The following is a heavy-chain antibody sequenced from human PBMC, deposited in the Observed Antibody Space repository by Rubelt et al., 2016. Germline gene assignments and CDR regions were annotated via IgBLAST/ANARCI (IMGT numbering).Heavy chain of an antibody. V-gene: IGHV1-3*01. CDR1: GYSFTTYS. J-gene: IGHJ4*02. D-gene: IGHD6-19*01. Sequence: QVQLVQSGAEVKKPGASVKVSCKAAGYSFTTYSIHWVRQAPGQRLEWMGWINAGNGKTKYSQKFTGRVTSTRETSAGTAYMELSSLRSEDTAIYYCATGYSSGWYVAYWGQGTLVTVSS. CDR3: ATGYSSGWYVAY. CDR2: INAGNGKT.